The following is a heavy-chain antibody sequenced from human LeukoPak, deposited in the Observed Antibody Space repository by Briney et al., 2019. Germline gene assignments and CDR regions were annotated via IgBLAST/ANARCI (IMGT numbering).Heavy chain of an antibody. V-gene: IGHV3-66*01. CDR1: GFTVSSNY. CDR3: ARGVRPGIAAAYF. D-gene: IGHD6-13*01. CDR2: IDSAGST. J-gene: IGHJ4*02. Sequence: GGSLRLSCAASGFTVSSNYMSWVRQAPGKGLEWVSLIDSAGSTYYADAVKGRFIISRDNYKNTVYLQMNSLRAEDTAVYYCARGVRPGIAAAYFWGQGTLGTVSS.